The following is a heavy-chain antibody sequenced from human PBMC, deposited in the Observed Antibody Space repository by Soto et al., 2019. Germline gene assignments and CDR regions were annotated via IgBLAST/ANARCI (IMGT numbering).Heavy chain of an antibody. CDR1: GGSFTGYH. D-gene: IGHD3-22*01. J-gene: IGHJ4*02. V-gene: IGHV4-34*01. CDR3: ALLSDSSGYYEEYYFDY. Sequence: PSDTLSLTSAVYGGSFTGYHWIWIRQPPGKGLEWIGEINHSGSTNYNPSLKSRVTISVDTSKNQFSLKLSSVTAADTAVYYCALLSDSSGYYEEYYFDYWGQGTLVTVS. CDR2: INHSGST.